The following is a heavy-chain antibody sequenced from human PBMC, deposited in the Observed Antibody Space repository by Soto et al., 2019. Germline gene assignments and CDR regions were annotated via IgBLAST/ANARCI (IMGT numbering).Heavy chain of an antibody. V-gene: IGHV4-59*01. CDR2: IYYSGST. Sequence: SETLSLTCTVSGGSISSYYWSWIRQPPGKGLEWIGYIYYSGSTNYNPSLKSRVTISVDTSKNQFSLKLSSVTAADTAVYYCARIVAPGPQGWFAPLGQGTLVTVSS. CDR3: ARIVAPGPQGWFAP. CDR1: GGSISSYY. D-gene: IGHD1-1*01. J-gene: IGHJ5*02.